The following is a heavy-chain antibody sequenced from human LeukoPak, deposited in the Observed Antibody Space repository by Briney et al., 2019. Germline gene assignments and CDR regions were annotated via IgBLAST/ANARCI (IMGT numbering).Heavy chain of an antibody. J-gene: IGHJ5*02. D-gene: IGHD6-13*01. CDR3: VKNRMSSSNLKWFDP. CDR1: GFTFSSYA. Sequence: GGSLRLSCSASGFTFSSYAMHWVRQAPGKGLEYVSAISSSGGSTYYADSVKGRYTISRDNSKNTLYLQMRSRRGVDTAVDYCVKNRMSSSNLKWFDPWGQGTLVTVSS. CDR2: ISSSGGST. V-gene: IGHV3-64D*09.